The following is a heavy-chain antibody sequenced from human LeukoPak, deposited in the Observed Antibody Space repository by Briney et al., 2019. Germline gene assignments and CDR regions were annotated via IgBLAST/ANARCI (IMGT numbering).Heavy chain of an antibody. CDR2: ISSSGSTT. CDR3: ARDSTIFGVVIIPQYYYYGMDV. Sequence: GGSLRLSCAASGFTFSSYEMNWVRQAPGKGLEWVSYISSSGSTTYYADSVKGRFTISRDNAKNSLYLQMNSLRAEDTAVYYCARDSTIFGVVIIPQYYYYGMDVWGQGTTVTVSS. D-gene: IGHD3-3*01. CDR1: GFTFSSYE. J-gene: IGHJ6*02. V-gene: IGHV3-48*03.